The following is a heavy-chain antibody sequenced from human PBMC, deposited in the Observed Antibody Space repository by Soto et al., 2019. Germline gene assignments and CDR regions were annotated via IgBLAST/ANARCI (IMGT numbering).Heavy chain of an antibody. Sequence: SETLSLTCAVSGGSISSSNWWSWVRQPPGKGLEWIGEIYHSGSTNYNPSLKSRVTISVDKSKNQFSLKLSSVTAADTAVYYCARDFGVRRYYYGMDVWGQGTTVTVPS. V-gene: IGHV4-4*02. D-gene: IGHD3-10*01. CDR1: GGSISSSNW. J-gene: IGHJ6*02. CDR2: IYHSGST. CDR3: ARDFGVRRYYYGMDV.